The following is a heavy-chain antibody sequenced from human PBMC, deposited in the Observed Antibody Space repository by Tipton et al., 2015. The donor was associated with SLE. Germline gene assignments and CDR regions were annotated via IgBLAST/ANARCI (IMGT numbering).Heavy chain of an antibody. Sequence: TLSLTCTVSGGSISSYYWSWIRQPPGKGLEWIGYVYHSGSAYYNPSLKSRVTISVDPAKNEFSLKLTSVTAADTAVYYCARGMLTWRGAIIGVDVWGQGPSVHVSS. J-gene: IGHJ6*02. D-gene: IGHD2-8*01. CDR3: ARGMLTWRGAIIGVDV. CDR1: GGSISSYY. CDR2: VYHSGSA. V-gene: IGHV4-4*09.